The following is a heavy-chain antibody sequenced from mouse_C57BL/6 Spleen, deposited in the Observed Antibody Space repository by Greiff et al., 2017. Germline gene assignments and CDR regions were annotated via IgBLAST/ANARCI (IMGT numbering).Heavy chain of an antibody. CDR3: ARTYGSSYFWYFDV. J-gene: IGHJ1*03. V-gene: IGHV1-64*01. D-gene: IGHD1-1*01. CDR2: IHPNSGST. Sequence: QVQLQQPGAELVKPGASVKLSCKASGYTFTSYWMHWVKQRPGQGLEWIGMIHPNSGSTNYNEKFKSKATLTVDKSSSTAYMQLSSLTSEDSAVYYCARTYGSSYFWYFDVWGTGTTGTVSS. CDR1: GYTFTSYW.